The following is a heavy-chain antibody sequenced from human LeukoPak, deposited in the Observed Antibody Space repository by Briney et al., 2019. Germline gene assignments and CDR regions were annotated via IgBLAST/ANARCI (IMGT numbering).Heavy chain of an antibody. J-gene: IGHJ4*02. CDR2: INAGNGNT. D-gene: IGHD3-16*02. V-gene: IGHV1-3*01. Sequence: ASVKVSCKASGYTFTSYAMHWVRQAPGQRLEWMGWINAGNGNTKYSQKFQGRVTITRDTSASTAYMELSSLRSEDTAVYYCARVVSRGMITFGGVIGPSDYWGQGTLVTVSS. CDR3: ARVVSRGMITFGGVIGPSDY. CDR1: GYTFTSYA.